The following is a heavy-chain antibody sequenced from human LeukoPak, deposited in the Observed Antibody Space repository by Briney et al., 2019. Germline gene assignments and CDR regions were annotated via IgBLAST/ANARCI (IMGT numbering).Heavy chain of an antibody. CDR1: GFTVSSNY. J-gene: IGHJ4*02. Sequence: SGGSLRLSCAVSGFTVSSNYMSWVRQPPGKGLEWVSVIYSGGSTYYADSVKGRFTISRHDSRGTLYLQMNSLRVEDTAVYYCTRDLSGVNPFDYWGQGTLVTVSS. CDR3: TRDLSGVNPFDY. V-gene: IGHV3-53*04. CDR2: IYSGGST. D-gene: IGHD2-8*01.